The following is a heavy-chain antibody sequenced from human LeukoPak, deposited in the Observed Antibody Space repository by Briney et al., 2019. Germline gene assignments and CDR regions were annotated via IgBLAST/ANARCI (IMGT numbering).Heavy chain of an antibody. CDR3: ARAYSGSYYYYYYMDG. V-gene: IGHV4-38-2*02. Sequence: MSSETLSLTCTVSGYSISSGYYWGWIRQPPGKGLEWIGSIYHSGSTYYNPSLKSRVTISVDTSKNQFSLKLSSVTAADTAVYYCARAYSGSYYYYYYMDGWGKGTTVTVSS. D-gene: IGHD1-26*01. J-gene: IGHJ6*03. CDR2: IYHSGST. CDR1: GYSISSGYY.